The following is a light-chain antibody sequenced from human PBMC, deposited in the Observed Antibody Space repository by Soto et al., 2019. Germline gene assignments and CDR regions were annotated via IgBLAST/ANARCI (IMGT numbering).Light chain of an antibody. CDR1: RSISSW. CDR2: DAS. CDR3: QQYNSYWT. V-gene: IGKV1-5*01. Sequence: DIQMTQSPPTLFASVGDRFTITCRPSRSISSWLAWNQQKPGKAPKLLIYDASSLESGVPSRFSGSGSGTEFTLTISSLQPDDFATYYCQQYNSYWTFGQGTKVEIK. J-gene: IGKJ1*01.